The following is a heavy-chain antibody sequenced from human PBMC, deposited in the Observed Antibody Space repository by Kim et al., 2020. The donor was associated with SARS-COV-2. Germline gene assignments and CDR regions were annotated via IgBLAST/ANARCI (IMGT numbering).Heavy chain of an antibody. CDR1: GGSISSYY. J-gene: IGHJ4*02. D-gene: IGHD6-19*01. Sequence: SETLSLTCTVSGGSISSYYWSWIRQPPGKGLEWVGYIYYSGSTNYNPSLKSRVTISVDTSKNQFSLKLSSVTAADTAVYYCARGRGGRAVAGTKLGAFDYWGQGTLVTVSS. V-gene: IGHV4-59*01. CDR3: ARGRGGRAVAGTKLGAFDY. CDR2: IYYSGST.